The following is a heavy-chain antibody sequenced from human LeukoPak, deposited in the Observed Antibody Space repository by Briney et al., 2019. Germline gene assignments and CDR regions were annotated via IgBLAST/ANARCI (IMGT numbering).Heavy chain of an antibody. D-gene: IGHD2/OR15-2a*01. CDR3: AREGNGLLSKDFDY. CDR1: GFTFIDYY. Sequence: ASMKVSCKSSGFTFIDYYIHWVRQAPGQGLEWMGYIGPHSSATSSPQEFQGRVTMTRDTSMSTAYMELTRLTSDDTAVYYCAREGNGLLSKDFDYWGQGTLVTVSS. V-gene: IGHV1-2*02. CDR2: IGPHSSAT. J-gene: IGHJ4*02.